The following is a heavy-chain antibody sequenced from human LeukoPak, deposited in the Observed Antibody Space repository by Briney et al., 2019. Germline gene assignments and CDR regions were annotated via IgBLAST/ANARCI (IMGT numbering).Heavy chain of an antibody. J-gene: IGHJ4*02. Sequence: GGSLRLSCAASGFTFNDYGMSWVRQAPRKGLEWVSGINWNGGSTGYADSVKGRFTISRDNAKNSLYLQMNSLRAEDTAVYYCARRGPMGFYYGAGSSYFDYWGQGTLVTVSS. CDR3: ARRGPMGFYYGAGSSYFDY. CDR2: INWNGGST. CDR1: GFTFNDYG. V-gene: IGHV3-20*04. D-gene: IGHD3-10*01.